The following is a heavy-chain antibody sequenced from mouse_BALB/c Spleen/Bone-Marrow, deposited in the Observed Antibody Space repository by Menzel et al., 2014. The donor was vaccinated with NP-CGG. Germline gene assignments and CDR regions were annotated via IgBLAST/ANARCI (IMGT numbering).Heavy chain of an antibody. Sequence: EVQLVESGGGLVQPGGSRKLSCAASGFTFSSFGMHWVRQAPEKGLEWVAYISSGSSTIFYADTVKGRFTVSRDNPKTTLFLQRTRLRAEAAAMYYCTRAGTWDDFAYWGQGTTLTVSS. D-gene: IGHD4-1*01. CDR2: ISSGSSTI. J-gene: IGHJ2*01. CDR1: GFTFSSFG. CDR3: TRAGTWDDFAY. V-gene: IGHV5-17*02.